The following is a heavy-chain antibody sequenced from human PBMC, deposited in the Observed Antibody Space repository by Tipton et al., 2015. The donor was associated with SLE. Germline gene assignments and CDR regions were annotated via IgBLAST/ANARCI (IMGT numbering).Heavy chain of an antibody. D-gene: IGHD3-3*01. V-gene: IGHV4-59*11. CDR2: IYYSGST. Sequence: LRLSCTVSGGSISSHYWSWIRQPPGKGLEWIGYIYYSGSTNYNPSLKSRVAISVDTSKNQFSLKLSSVTAADTAVYYCASGLTIFGVVTFYYFDYWGQGTLVTVSS. CDR1: GGSISSHY. CDR3: ASGLTIFGVVTFYYFDY. J-gene: IGHJ4*02.